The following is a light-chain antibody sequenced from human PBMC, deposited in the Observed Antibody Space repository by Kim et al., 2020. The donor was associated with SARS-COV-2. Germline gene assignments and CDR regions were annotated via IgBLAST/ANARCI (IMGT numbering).Light chain of an antibody. Sequence: RVTISCSGGSSNIGNNPVSWYRQLPGTAPKLLISTDSHRPSGVPDRISGSKSGTSASLAISGLQSEDEADYYCATWDDSLNGWVFGGGTQLTVL. J-gene: IGLJ3*02. CDR1: SSNIGNNP. V-gene: IGLV1-44*01. CDR2: TDS. CDR3: ATWDDSLNGWV.